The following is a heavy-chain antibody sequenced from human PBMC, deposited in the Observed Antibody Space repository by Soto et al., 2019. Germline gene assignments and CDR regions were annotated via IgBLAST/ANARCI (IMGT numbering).Heavy chain of an antibody. Sequence: ALVKVSCEASGLTFTSYGISWVRQVHRRGLEWMGLITAYTGNTNYAHNLQGRVTMTTDSSTSTAYLELRSLRSDDTAVYYCARDLRIAVAGTFDYWGRLTLVT. J-gene: IGHJ4*01. V-gene: IGHV1-18*04. D-gene: IGHD6-13*01. CDR2: ITAYTGNT. CDR1: GLTFTSYG. CDR3: ARDLRIAVAGTFDY.